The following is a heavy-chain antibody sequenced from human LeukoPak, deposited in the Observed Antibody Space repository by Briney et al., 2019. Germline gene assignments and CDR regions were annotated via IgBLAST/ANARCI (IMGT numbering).Heavy chain of an antibody. CDR2: IYYSGTT. V-gene: IGHV4-59*12. CDR1: GGSISSYY. Sequence: SETLSLTCTVSGGSISSYYWSWFRQPPGKGLEWIGYIYYSGTTNYNPSLKSRVTISVDTSKNQFSLKLSSVTAADTAVYYCARPYYVWGSCRLNWFDPWGQGTLVTVSS. CDR3: ARPYYVWGSCRLNWFDP. J-gene: IGHJ5*02. D-gene: IGHD3-16*02.